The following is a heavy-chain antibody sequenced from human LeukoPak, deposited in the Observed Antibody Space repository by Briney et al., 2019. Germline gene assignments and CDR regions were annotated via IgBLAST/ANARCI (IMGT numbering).Heavy chain of an antibody. V-gene: IGHV3-23*01. Sequence: GGSLRLSCAASGFTFSSYWMSWVRQAPGKGLEWVSAISGSGGSTYYADSVKGRFTISRDNSKNTLYLQMNSLRAEDTAVYYCAKGRLRGVIRGTFDYWGQGTLVTVSS. CDR2: ISGSGGST. D-gene: IGHD3-10*01. CDR3: AKGRLRGVIRGTFDY. CDR1: GFTFSSYW. J-gene: IGHJ4*02.